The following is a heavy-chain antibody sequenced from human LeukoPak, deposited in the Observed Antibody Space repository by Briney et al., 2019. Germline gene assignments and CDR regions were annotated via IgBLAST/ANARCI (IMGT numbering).Heavy chain of an antibody. J-gene: IGHJ4*02. CDR2: ISTSDGTT. V-gene: IGHV3-23*01. CDR3: AKGRTGFSYGYGIDY. CDR1: GFTFSSYG. D-gene: IGHD5-18*01. Sequence: PGGSLRLSCAASGFTFSSYGIHWVRQAPGKGLEWVSSISTSDGTTYYADSVKGRFTISRDNSKNTLYLQMNSLRAEDAAIYYCAKGRTGFSYGYGIDYWGQGTLVTVSS.